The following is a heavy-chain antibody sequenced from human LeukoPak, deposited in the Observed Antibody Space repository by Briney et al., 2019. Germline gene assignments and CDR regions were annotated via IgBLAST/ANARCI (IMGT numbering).Heavy chain of an antibody. CDR3: VRGVSAASY. V-gene: IGHV4-59*01. CDR2: IYYSGST. J-gene: IGHJ4*02. D-gene: IGHD3-10*01. CDR1: GGSISSYY. Sequence: SETLSLTCTVSGGSISSYYWSWIRQPPGKGLEWIGYIYYSGSTNYNPSLKSRVTISVDTSKNQFSLKLSSVTAADTAVYYCVRGVSAASYWGQGTLVTVSS.